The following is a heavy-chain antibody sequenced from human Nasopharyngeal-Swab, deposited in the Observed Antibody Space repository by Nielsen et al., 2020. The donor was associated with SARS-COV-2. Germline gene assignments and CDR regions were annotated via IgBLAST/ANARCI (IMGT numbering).Heavy chain of an antibody. V-gene: IGHV1-8*01. CDR1: GYTFTSYD. J-gene: IGHJ4*02. CDR3: ARCSGGSCRFDY. D-gene: IGHD2-15*01. CDR2: MNPNSGNT. Sequence: ASVKVSCKASGYTFTSYDINWVRQATGQGLEWMGWMNPNSGNTGYAQKFQGRVTMTRNTSISTAYMELTSLRSEDTAVYYCARCSGGSCRFDYWGQGTLVTVSS.